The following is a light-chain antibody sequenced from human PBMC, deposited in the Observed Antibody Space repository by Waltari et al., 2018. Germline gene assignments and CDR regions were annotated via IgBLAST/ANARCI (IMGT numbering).Light chain of an antibody. J-gene: IGLJ2*01. Sequence: QSALTQPASVSASLGQSITISCTATGGFGGFDYVSWFQQHPGKVPKLMIYEVFYRPPGVSDRFSGSRSGNTASLTISGLQTEDEGHYYCSSYSSFNRGWLFGGGTKVTVL. CDR3: SSYSSFNRGWL. CDR1: GGFGGFDY. CDR2: EVF. V-gene: IGLV2-14*01.